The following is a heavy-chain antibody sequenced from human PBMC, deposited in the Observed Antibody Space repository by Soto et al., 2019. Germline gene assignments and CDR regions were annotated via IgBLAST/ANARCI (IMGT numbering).Heavy chain of an antibody. D-gene: IGHD1-26*01. Sequence: QVQLVQSGAEVKKPGSSVKVSCKASGGTFSSYAISWVRQAPGQGLEWMGGIIPIFGTANYAQKLQGRVTITADESTSTAFMELISLRSDDTAVYYCVQTYSGSYLDYYYGMDVWGQVTTVTVSS. V-gene: IGHV1-69*01. CDR1: GGTFSSYA. J-gene: IGHJ6*02. CDR2: IIPIFGTA. CDR3: VQTYSGSYLDYYYGMDV.